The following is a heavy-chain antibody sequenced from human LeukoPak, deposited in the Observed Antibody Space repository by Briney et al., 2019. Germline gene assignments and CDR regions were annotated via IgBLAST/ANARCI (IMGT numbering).Heavy chain of an antibody. J-gene: IGHJ4*02. Sequence: GGSLSLSCAASGFTFSSYWMHWVRQAAGKGLVWVSRINSDGSTTGYAGSVKGRFAISRDNAKNTLYLQMDSLRAEDTAVYYCARSTGQFDYWGQGTLVTVSS. D-gene: IGHD2-8*02. CDR3: ARSTGQFDY. CDR2: INSDGSTT. CDR1: GFTFSSYW. V-gene: IGHV3-74*01.